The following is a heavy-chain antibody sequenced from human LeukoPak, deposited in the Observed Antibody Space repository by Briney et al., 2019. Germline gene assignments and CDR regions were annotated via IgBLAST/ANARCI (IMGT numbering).Heavy chain of an antibody. CDR2: IRSKAYGGTT. V-gene: IGHV3-49*03. Sequence: GGSLRLSCTASGFTFGDYTMSWFRQVPGKGLEWVGFIRSKAYGGTTEYAASVKGRFTISRDDSKSIAYLQMNSLKTEDTAVYYCTREFKYYDILTGPPHYWGQGTLVTVSS. J-gene: IGHJ4*02. CDR3: TREFKYYDILTGPPHY. D-gene: IGHD3-9*01. CDR1: GFTFGDYT.